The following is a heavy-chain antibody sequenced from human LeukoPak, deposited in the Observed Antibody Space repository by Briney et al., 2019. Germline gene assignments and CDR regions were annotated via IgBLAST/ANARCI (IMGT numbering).Heavy chain of an antibody. CDR1: GGSISSSSYY. CDR2: IYYSGST. J-gene: IGHJ5*02. D-gene: IGHD3-9*01. V-gene: IGHV4-39*01. Sequence: SETLSLTCTVSGGSISSSSYYWGWIRQPPGKGLEWIGSIYYSGSTYYNPSLKSRVTISVDTSKNQFFLKLSSVTAADTAVYYCARRLYYDILTGYRISNWFDPWGQGTLVTVSS. CDR3: ARRLYYDILTGYRISNWFDP.